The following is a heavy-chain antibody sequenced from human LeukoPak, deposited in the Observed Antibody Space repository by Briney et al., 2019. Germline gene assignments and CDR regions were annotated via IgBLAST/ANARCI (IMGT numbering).Heavy chain of an antibody. CDR1: GFTFSSYA. V-gene: IGHV3-23*01. J-gene: IGHJ4*02. D-gene: IGHD3-3*01. Sequence: GGSLRLSCAASGFTFSSYAMSWVRQAPGKGLEWVSAISGSGGSTYYADSVKGRFTISRDNSKNTLYLQMNSLRAEDTAVYYCAKPTIFGVVTTYYFDYWGQGTLVTVSS. CDR3: AKPTIFGVVTTYYFDY. CDR2: ISGSGGST.